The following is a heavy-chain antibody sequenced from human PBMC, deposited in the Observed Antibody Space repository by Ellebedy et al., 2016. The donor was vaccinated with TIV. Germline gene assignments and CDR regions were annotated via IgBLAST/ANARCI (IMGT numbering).Heavy chain of an antibody. D-gene: IGHD3-10*01. V-gene: IGHV3-7*01. CDR1: GFTFSSYW. J-gene: IGHJ4*02. CDR2: MKQDGSEK. CDR3: ARGVDYYGSGSHADY. Sequence: PGGSLRLSCSASGFTFSSYWMIWVRQAPGKGLEWVANMKQDGSEKNYVDSVKGRFTISRANAQNSLYLQMNSLRAEDTAVYYCARGVDYYGSGSHADYWGQGTLVTVSS.